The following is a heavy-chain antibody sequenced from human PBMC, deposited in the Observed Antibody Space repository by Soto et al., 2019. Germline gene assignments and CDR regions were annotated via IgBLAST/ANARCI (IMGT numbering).Heavy chain of an antibody. V-gene: IGHV3-30*18. CDR1: GLTFSSYA. CDR2: ISYDGSNK. J-gene: IGHJ4*02. D-gene: IGHD6-19*01. CDR3: AKDSVQCLTLDY. Sequence: QVHLVESGGGVVQPGRSLRLSCAASGLTFSSYAMHWVRQAPGKGLEWVAVISYDGSNKYYADSVKGRFTISRDNSRNTLYLQMNSLRDEDTAVYYCAKDSVQCLTLDYWGQGTLVTVSS.